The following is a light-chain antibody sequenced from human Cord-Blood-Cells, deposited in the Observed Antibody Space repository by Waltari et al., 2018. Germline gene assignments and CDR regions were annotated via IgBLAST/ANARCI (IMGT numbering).Light chain of an antibody. J-gene: IGKJ5*01. CDR3: QQYGSSPPIT. V-gene: IGKV3-20*01. Sequence: EIVLTQSPGTLSLSPGERATLSCRAGQRVSSSYLAWYQQKPGQAPRLLIYGASSRATGIPDRFSGSGSGTDFTLTISRLEPEDFAVYYCQQYGSSPPITFGQGTRLEIK. CDR1: QRVSSSY. CDR2: GAS.